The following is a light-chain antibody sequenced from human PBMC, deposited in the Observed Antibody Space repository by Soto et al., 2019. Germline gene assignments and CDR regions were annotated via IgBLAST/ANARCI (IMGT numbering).Light chain of an antibody. CDR3: QQYGNSPLT. CDR2: DAS. CDR1: QSVSSSS. J-gene: IGKJ3*01. Sequence: EIVLTQSPGTLSLSPGERATLSCRASQSVSSSSLAWYQHKPGQAPRLLIYDASSRATGIPDRFSGSGSGTDFTLTISRLEPEEFAVYYCQQYGNSPLTFGPGTEVDIK. V-gene: IGKV3-20*01.